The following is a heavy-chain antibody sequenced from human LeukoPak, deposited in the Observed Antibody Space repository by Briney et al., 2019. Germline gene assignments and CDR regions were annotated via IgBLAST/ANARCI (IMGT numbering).Heavy chain of an antibody. CDR2: ISYDGSNK. Sequence: GGSLRLSCAASGFTFSSYGMRWVRQAPGKGLEWVAVISYDGSNKYYADSVKGRFTISRDNSKNTLYLQMNSLRAEDTAVYYCAKDRRALYSIAAAGTFDYWGQGTLVTVSS. V-gene: IGHV3-30*18. CDR1: GFTFSSYG. D-gene: IGHD6-13*01. J-gene: IGHJ4*02. CDR3: AKDRRALYSIAAAGTFDY.